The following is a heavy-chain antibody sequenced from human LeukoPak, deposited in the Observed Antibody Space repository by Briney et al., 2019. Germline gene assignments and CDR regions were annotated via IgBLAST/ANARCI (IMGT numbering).Heavy chain of an antibody. V-gene: IGHV4-30-4*01. Sequence: SQTLSLTCTVSGGSLSSGDYYWGWIRQPPGKGLEWIGYIYYSGSTYYNPSLKSRVTISVDTSKNQFSLKLSSVTAADTAVYYCARGPNLRFLEWLPAYGMDVWGQGTTVTVSS. CDR2: IYYSGST. CDR1: GGSLSSGDYY. J-gene: IGHJ6*02. CDR3: ARGPNLRFLEWLPAYGMDV. D-gene: IGHD3-3*01.